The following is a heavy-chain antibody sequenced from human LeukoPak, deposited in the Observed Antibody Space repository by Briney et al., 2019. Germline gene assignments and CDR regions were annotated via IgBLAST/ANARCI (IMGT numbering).Heavy chain of an antibody. CDR3: TRESGAFSPFGF. J-gene: IGHJ4*02. CDR1: GGSITTTNW. CDR2: VHLSGAT. Sequence: SETLSLTCAVSGGSITTTNWWSWVRQPPGKGVEWIGEVHLSGATNYNPSLESRVSMSIDKSKNHLSLEVTSVTAADAAIYYCTRESGAFSPFGFWGQGTLLTVSS. V-gene: IGHV4-4*02. D-gene: IGHD1-26*01.